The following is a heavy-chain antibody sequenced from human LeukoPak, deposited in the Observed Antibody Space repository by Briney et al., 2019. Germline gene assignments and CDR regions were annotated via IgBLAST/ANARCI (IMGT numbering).Heavy chain of an antibody. CDR2: IYPGDSDT. J-gene: IGHJ4*02. Sequence: GASLQISCQGSGSRFTSYWIGWVRQLPGKGLEWMGIIYPGDSDTNYSPSFQGQVTISADKSISTAYLQWSSLKASDTGMYYCATIAAATADFDYWGQGTLVTVSS. V-gene: IGHV5-51*01. D-gene: IGHD6-13*01. CDR1: GSRFTSYW. CDR3: ATIAAATADFDY.